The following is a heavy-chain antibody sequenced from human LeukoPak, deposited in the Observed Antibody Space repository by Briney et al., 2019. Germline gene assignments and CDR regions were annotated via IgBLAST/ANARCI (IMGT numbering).Heavy chain of an antibody. CDR2: INHSGST. Sequence: SETLSLTCAVYGGSFSGYYWSWIRQPPGKGLEWIGEINHSGSTNYNPSLKSRVTISVDTSKNQFSLKLSSVTAADTAVYYCARTSPRDGDYYYYGMDVWGQGTTVNVS. CDR3: ARTSPRDGDYYYYGMDV. V-gene: IGHV4-34*01. J-gene: IGHJ6*02. CDR1: GGSFSGYY. D-gene: IGHD4-17*01.